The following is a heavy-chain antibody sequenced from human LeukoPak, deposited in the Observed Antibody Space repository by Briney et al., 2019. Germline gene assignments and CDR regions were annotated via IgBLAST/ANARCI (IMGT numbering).Heavy chain of an antibody. CDR3: ASLLTYYYDSGDLGH. J-gene: IGHJ4*02. Sequence: ASVKVSCKASGYTFTSYAISWVRQAPGQGLEWMGGIIPIFGTANYAQKFQGRVTITADESTSTAYMELSSLRSEDTAVYYCASLLTYYYDSGDLGHWGQETLVTVSS. V-gene: IGHV1-69*13. CDR1: GYTFTSYA. D-gene: IGHD3-22*01. CDR2: IIPIFGTA.